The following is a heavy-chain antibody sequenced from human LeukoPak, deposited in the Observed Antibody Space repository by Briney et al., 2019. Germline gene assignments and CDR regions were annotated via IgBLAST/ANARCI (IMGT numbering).Heavy chain of an antibody. D-gene: IGHD6-19*01. J-gene: IGHJ5*02. CDR2: INTDGRTT. CDR3: ARAGASGWYAAGWFDP. CDR1: GFPFNNYW. V-gene: IGHV3-74*01. Sequence: GGSLRLSCAASGFPFNNYWIHWVRQAPGKGLMWVSSINTDGRTTRYAASVQGRFPISRDNAKNTLSLQMNSLRDDDTAVYYCARAGASGWYAAGWFDPWGQGTLVTVSS.